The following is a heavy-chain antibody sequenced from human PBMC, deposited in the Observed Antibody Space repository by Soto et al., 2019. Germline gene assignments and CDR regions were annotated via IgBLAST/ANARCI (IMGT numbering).Heavy chain of an antibody. CDR1: GFTFSNAW. CDR2: IKSKTDGGTT. J-gene: IGHJ6*02. V-gene: IGHV3-15*07. D-gene: IGHD4-4*01. Sequence: GGSLRLSCAASGFTFSNAWMNWVRQAPGKGLEWVGRIKSKTDGGTTDYAAPGKGRLTISRDDSKNTLYLQMNSLKTEDTAVYYCMGEFNYIVPYYYCGMDVWGQGTTVTVSS. CDR3: MGEFNYIVPYYYCGMDV.